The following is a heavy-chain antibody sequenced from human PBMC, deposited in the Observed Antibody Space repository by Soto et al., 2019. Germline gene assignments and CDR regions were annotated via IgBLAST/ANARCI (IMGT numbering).Heavy chain of an antibody. D-gene: IGHD3-16*01. V-gene: IGHV3-30-3*01. Sequence: QVQLVESGGGVVQPGRSLRLSCAASGFTFSSYAMHWVRQAPGKGLEWVAVISYDGSNKYYADSVKGRFTISRDNSKNTLYLQMNSLRAEDTAVYYCARLVRSVMREPQTASIDYWGQGTLVTVSS. CDR2: ISYDGSNK. CDR1: GFTFSSYA. CDR3: ARLVRSVMREPQTASIDY. J-gene: IGHJ4*02.